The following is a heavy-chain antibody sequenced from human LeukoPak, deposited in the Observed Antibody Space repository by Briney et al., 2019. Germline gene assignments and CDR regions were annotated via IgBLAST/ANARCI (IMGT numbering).Heavy chain of an antibody. V-gene: IGHV4-34*01. CDR2: INHSGST. CDR1: GGSFSGYY. Sequence: SETLSLTCAVYGGSFSGYYWSWIRQPPGKGLEWIGEINHSGSTNYNPSLKSRVTISVDTSKNQFSLKLSSVTAADTAVYYCARGRFLEWLHWFDPWGQGTLVTVSS. D-gene: IGHD3-3*01. CDR3: ARGRFLEWLHWFDP. J-gene: IGHJ5*02.